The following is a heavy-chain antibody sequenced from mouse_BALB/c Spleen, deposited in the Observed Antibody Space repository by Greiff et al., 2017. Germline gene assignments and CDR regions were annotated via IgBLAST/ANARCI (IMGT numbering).Heavy chain of an antibody. Sequence: EVHLVESGGGLVQPGGSRKLSCAASGFTFSSFGMHWVRQAPEKGLEWVAYISSGSSTIYYADTVKGRFTISRDNPKNTLFLQMTSLRSEDTAMYYCAQTGLDYWGQGTTLTVSS. D-gene: IGHD4-1*01. CDR3: AQTGLDY. CDR1: GFTFSSFG. V-gene: IGHV5-17*02. J-gene: IGHJ2*01. CDR2: ISSGSSTI.